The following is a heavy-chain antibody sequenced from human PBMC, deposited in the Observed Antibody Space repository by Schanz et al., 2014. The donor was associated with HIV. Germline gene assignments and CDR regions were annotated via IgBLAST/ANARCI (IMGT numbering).Heavy chain of an antibody. D-gene: IGHD3-10*01. CDR3: ARDALPSSVRGMISNWFDP. J-gene: IGHJ5*02. Sequence: QVHLVESGGGVVQPGRSLRLSCAASELTFNSFGIHWVRQAPGKGLEWVAVISYDAVNKFYADSVQGRFTISRDDSKNTVSLQMDDLRDEDTALYYCARDALPSSVRGMISNWFDPWGQGTLVTVSS. V-gene: IGHV3-30*03. CDR2: ISYDAVNK. CDR1: ELTFNSFG.